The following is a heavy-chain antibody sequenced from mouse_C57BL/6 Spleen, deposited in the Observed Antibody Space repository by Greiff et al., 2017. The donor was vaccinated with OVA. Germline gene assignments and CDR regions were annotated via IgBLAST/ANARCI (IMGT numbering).Heavy chain of an antibody. V-gene: IGHV1-64*01. CDR3: FGTTVVSDWYFDV. Sequence: QVQLQQPGAELVKPGASVKLSCKASGYTFTSYWMHWVKQRPGQGLEWIGMIHPNSGSTNYNEKFKSKATLTVDKSSSTAYMQLSSLTSEDSAVYYCFGTTVVSDWYFDVWGTGTTVTVSS. J-gene: IGHJ1*03. D-gene: IGHD1-1*01. CDR2: IHPNSGST. CDR1: GYTFTSYW.